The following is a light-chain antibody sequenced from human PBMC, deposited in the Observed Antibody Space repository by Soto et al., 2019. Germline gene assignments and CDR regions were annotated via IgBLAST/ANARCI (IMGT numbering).Light chain of an antibody. CDR2: RNN. V-gene: IGLV1-44*01. J-gene: IGLJ3*02. CDR1: SSNIGKNS. CDR3: AAWDDSLNGWV. Sequence: QSVLTQPPSASETPGQRVTISCSGRSSNIGKNSVNWYQQFPGTAPKLLIYRNNQRPSGVPDRFSGSKSGTSASLAISGLQSEDEADYYCAAWDDSLNGWVFGGGTKLTVL.